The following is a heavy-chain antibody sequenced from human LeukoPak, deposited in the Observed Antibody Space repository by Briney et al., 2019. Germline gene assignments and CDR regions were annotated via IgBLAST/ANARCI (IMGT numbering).Heavy chain of an antibody. Sequence: GGSLRLSCAASGFTFSDYYMSWIRQAPGKGLEWVSYISSSSSYTNYADSVKGRFTISRDNAKNSLYLQMNSLRAEDTAVYYCARDHGVVVAASPFDIWGQGTMVTVSS. V-gene: IGHV3-11*06. D-gene: IGHD2-15*01. CDR2: ISSSSSYT. CDR1: GFTFSDYY. J-gene: IGHJ3*02. CDR3: ARDHGVVVAASPFDI.